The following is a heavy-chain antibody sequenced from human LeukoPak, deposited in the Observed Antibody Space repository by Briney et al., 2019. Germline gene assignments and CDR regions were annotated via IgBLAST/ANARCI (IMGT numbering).Heavy chain of an antibody. J-gene: IGHJ4*02. D-gene: IGHD3-3*01. CDR1: GYSFTSYW. CDR2: IYPGDSDT. Sequence: GESLKISCKGSGYSFTSYWIGWVRQMPGKGLEWMGIIYPGDSDTRYSPSFQGQVTISADKSISTAYLQWSSLKASDTAMYYCARRYDFKDCSPYYFDYWGQGTLVTVSS. V-gene: IGHV5-51*01. CDR3: ARRYDFKDCSPYYFDY.